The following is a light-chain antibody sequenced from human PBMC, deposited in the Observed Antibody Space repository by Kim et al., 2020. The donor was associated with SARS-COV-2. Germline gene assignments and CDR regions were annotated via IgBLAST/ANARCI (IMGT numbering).Light chain of an antibody. Sequence: DIQMTQSPSSLSASVGDRVIITCRASQDIGNFLAWYQQKPGKAPNSLIYSASFLQSGVPSKFSGRGSGTDFTLTISSLQPEDSATYYCQQYQSFPFTFGGGTKVDIK. CDR1: QDIGNF. CDR2: SAS. V-gene: IGKV1-16*02. J-gene: IGKJ4*01. CDR3: QQYQSFPFT.